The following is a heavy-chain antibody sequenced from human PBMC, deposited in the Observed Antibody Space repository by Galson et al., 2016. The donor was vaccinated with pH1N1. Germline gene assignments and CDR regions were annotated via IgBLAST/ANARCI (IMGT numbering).Heavy chain of an antibody. D-gene: IGHD6-13*01. V-gene: IGHV4-59*08. CDR2: LSYNENT. J-gene: IGHJ4*02. Sequence: SETLSLTCTVSGTSVSGNYWSWIRQPPGKGLEWIGYLSYNENTNYNPSLKSRVTISEDTFKNQFSLRLTSVTAADTAVYYCARHTRWGSSSSFDYWGQGTLVTVSS. CDR3: ARHTRWGSSSSFDY. CDR1: GTSVSGNY.